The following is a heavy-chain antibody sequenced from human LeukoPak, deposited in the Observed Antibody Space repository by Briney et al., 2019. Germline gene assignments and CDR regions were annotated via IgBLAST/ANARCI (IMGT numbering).Heavy chain of an antibody. CDR1: GFTFSNYA. D-gene: IGHD2-15*01. CDR2: ISGSGGDT. Sequence: PGGSLRLSCTASGFTFSNYAINWVRQAPGRGLEWVSTISGSGGDTYYADSVKGRFTISRDNSENTLFLLMNSLRAEDTAVYYCAQYCSGGGCWSYYYYGMDVWGQGTTVTVSS. V-gene: IGHV3-23*01. CDR3: AQYCSGGGCWSYYYYGMDV. J-gene: IGHJ6*02.